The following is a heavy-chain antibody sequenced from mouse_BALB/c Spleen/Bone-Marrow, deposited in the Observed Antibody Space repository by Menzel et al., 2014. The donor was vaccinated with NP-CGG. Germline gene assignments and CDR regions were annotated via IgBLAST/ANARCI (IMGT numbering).Heavy chain of an antibody. V-gene: IGHV1-53*01. CDR3: TRSYYGTSFDG. CDR1: GYTFTSYY. D-gene: IGHD2-1*01. CDR2: INPSNGGT. J-gene: IGHJ1*01. Sequence: QVHVKQSGAELVKPGASVKLSCKASGYTFTSYYMYWVKQRPGQGLEWIGEINPSNGGTNFNEKFKSKATLTVDKSSSTAYIQVSSLTSEDSAVYYCTRSYYGTSFDGWGEGTPVTVSS.